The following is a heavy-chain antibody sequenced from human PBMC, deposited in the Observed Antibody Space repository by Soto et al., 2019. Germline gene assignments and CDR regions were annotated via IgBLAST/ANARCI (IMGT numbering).Heavy chain of an antibody. CDR1: GLTFTSYG. D-gene: IGHD5-18*01. Sequence: QAHLVESGGGVVQPGRSLRLSCAASGLTFTSYGMHWVRQAPGTRLEWVAVISYDGGLQHYADSVKGRFTISRDNSKNMVLLQMNSLRAEDTAVYYCVSDRGYGHASVPYSWGQGTLVSVSS. V-gene: IGHV3-30*03. CDR3: VSDRGYGHASVPYS. J-gene: IGHJ4*02. CDR2: ISYDGGLQ.